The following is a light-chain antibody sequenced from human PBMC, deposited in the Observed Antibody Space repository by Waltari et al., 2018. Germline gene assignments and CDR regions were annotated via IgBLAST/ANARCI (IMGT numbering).Light chain of an antibody. J-gene: IGLJ3*02. CDR2: EGS. V-gene: IGLV2-23*01. Sequence: QSALTTPASVSGSPGQSITIFCPGTSSDVGSYYLVSWYQQYPGKAPKLMIYEGSKRPSGVSNRFSGSKSGNTASLTISGLQAEDEADYYCCSYAGSTSWVFGGGTKLTVL. CDR3: CSYAGSTSWV. CDR1: SSDVGSYYL.